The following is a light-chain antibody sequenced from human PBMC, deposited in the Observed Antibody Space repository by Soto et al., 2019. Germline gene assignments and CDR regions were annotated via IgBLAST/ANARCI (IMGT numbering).Light chain of an antibody. J-gene: IGKJ1*01. V-gene: IGKV1-12*01. CDR1: QDISSW. CDR2: AAS. CDR3: QQANTFPPWT. Sequence: DIQMTQSPSSVSASVGDRVTITCRASQDISSWLAWYQQKPGKAPKLLIYAASTLQTGVPSRFSGSGSGTDFTLTINSLQPEDFATYFCQQANTFPPWTFGQGTKVEI.